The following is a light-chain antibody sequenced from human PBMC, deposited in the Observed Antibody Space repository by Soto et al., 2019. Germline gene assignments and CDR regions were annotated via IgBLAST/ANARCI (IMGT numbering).Light chain of an antibody. CDR3: MQCTQFPYT. V-gene: IGKV2-24*01. CDR2: QIS. Sequence: EIVMTQTPLSSSVTLGQPASISCKSSQGLVFSDGKTYLSWLQQRPGQPPRLLIYQISNRFSGVPDRFSGSGSGTDFTLQISRVEAEDVGLYYCMQCTQFPYTFGQGNKLEIK. CDR1: QGLVFSDGKTY. J-gene: IGKJ2*01.